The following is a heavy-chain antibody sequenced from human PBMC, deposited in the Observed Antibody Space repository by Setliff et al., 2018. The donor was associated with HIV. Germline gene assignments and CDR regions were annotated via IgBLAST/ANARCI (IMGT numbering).Heavy chain of an antibody. CDR2: INTNTGNP. Sequence: ASVKVSCKPSGHTFTNYDIHWMRQAPGQGLEWMGWINTNTGNPTYAQGFTGRFVFSLDTSVSTAYLQISSLKAEDTAVYYCARMATVYYYYMDVWGKGTTVTVSS. D-gene: IGHD4-4*01. J-gene: IGHJ6*03. CDR3: ARMATVYYYYMDV. CDR1: GHTFTNYD. V-gene: IGHV7-4-1*02.